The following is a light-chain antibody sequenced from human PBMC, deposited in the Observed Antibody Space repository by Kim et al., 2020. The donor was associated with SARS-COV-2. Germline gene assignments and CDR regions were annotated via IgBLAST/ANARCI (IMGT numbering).Light chain of an antibody. CDR2: DAS. CDR3: QQYETYPYT. CDR1: QNIGSW. V-gene: IGKV1-5*01. J-gene: IGKJ2*01. Sequence: GDRVTITCRASQNIGSWLAWYQQKPGKAPKLLIYDASSLQSGVPSSFSGSGSGTECTLTISSLQPDDFATYYCQQYETYPYTFGQGTKL.